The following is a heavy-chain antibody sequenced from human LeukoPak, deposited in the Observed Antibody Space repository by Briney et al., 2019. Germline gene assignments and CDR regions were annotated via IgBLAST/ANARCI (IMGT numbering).Heavy chain of an antibody. CDR1: GGSFSGYY. J-gene: IGHJ4*02. CDR2: IYYSGST. CDR3: ASYGDSFNY. V-gene: IGHV4-59*01. Sequence: SETLSLTCAVYGGSFSGYYWSWIRQPPGKGLEWIGYIYYSGSTNYNPSLKSRVTISVDTSKNQFSLKLSSVTAADTAVYYCASYGDSFNYWGRGTLVTVSS. D-gene: IGHD2-21*02.